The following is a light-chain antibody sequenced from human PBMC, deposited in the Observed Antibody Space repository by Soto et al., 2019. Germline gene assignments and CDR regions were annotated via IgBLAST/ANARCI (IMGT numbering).Light chain of an antibody. CDR3: QQTYRTLPIT. CDR2: AAS. Sequence: DIQMTQSPSSLSASVGDRVTIACRASQSISTYVNWYQHKPGNAPKLLIYAASILQTGVPSRFSGSGSGTLFTLTISSLQPEDFATYYCQQTYRTLPITFGQGTRLDIK. J-gene: IGKJ5*01. CDR1: QSISTY. V-gene: IGKV1-39*01.